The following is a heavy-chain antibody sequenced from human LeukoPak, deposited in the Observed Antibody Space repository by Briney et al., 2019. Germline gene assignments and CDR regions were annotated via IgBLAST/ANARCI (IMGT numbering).Heavy chain of an antibody. Sequence: PSETLSLTCTVSGDSISSSNCYWGWIRQPPGKGLEWIGSIYFSGGTYYNASLKSRVTISVDTSKNQFSLKLSSVTAADTAVYYCASGDYYDRRLDYWGQGTLVTVSS. J-gene: IGHJ4*02. V-gene: IGHV4-39*07. D-gene: IGHD3-22*01. CDR3: ASGDYYDRRLDY. CDR2: IYFSGGT. CDR1: GDSISSSNCY.